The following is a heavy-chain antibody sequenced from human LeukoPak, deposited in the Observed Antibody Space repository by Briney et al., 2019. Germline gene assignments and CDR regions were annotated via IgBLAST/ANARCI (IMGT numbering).Heavy chain of an antibody. J-gene: IGHJ5*02. CDR2: MNPNSGNT. D-gene: IGHD3-22*01. CDR3: ARMYYYDSSGYYYP. CDR1: GYTFTSYD. V-gene: IGHV1-8*01. Sequence: ASVKVSCKASGYTFTSYDIHWVRQATGQGLEWMGWMNPNSGNTGYAQKFQGRVTMTRDTSTSTVYMELSSLRSEDTAVYYCARMYYYDSSGYYYPWGQGTLVTVSS.